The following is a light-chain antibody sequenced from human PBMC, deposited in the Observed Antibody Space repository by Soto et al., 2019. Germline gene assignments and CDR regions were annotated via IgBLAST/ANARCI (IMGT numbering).Light chain of an antibody. V-gene: IGLV2-23*01. Sequence: QSVLTQPASVSGSPGQSNTLSCTGTSSDLGSYNLVSWYQQHPGKAPKLMIYEGSKRPSGVSYRFSGSKSGNTASLTISGLQTEDEADYYCCSYAGSSTFVFGTGTKVTVL. J-gene: IGLJ1*01. CDR2: EGS. CDR3: CSYAGSSTFV. CDR1: SSDLGSYNL.